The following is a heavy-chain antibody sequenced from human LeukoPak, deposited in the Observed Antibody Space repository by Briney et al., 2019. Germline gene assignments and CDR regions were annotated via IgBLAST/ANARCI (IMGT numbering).Heavy chain of an antibody. CDR2: ISPYTGNT. D-gene: IGHD2-2*01. Sequence: GASVKVSCKASGYSFTGYGVSWVRQAPGQWLEWMGWISPYTGNTDYVHDLRGRVTVTADTSTNTVYMELRSLRSDDTAVYYCTREAEDLPGAITFLYWGQGTLVTVSS. CDR3: TREAEDLPGAITFLY. CDR1: GYSFTGYG. J-gene: IGHJ4*02. V-gene: IGHV1-18*01.